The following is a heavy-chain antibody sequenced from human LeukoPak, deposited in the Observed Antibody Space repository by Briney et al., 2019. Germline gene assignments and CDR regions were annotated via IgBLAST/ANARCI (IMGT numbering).Heavy chain of an antibody. Sequence: KSGGSLRLSCSASGFTFGDYAMGWFRQAPGKGLEWLGFIKSKTYGGTAEYAASVRGRFTISRDDSNSIAYLELNSLKTEDTAVYYCARDRDIVVVSGIPNLDYWGQGTLVTVSS. CDR2: IKSKTYGGTA. CDR1: GFTFGDYA. J-gene: IGHJ4*02. D-gene: IGHD2-2*01. CDR3: ARDRDIVVVSGIPNLDY. V-gene: IGHV3-49*05.